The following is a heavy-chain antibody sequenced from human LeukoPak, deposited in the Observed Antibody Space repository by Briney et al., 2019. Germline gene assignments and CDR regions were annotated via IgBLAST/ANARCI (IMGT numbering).Heavy chain of an antibody. CDR2: ISGSSSYI. CDR3: TRDASGSYSNY. Sequence: GRSLRLSCAASGFTFSSYSMNWVRQAPGKGLEWVSCISGSSSYIYYADSVKGRFTISRDNAKNSLYLQMSNLRADDTAVYYCTRDASGSYSNYWGQGTLVTVSS. V-gene: IGHV3-21*01. J-gene: IGHJ4*02. CDR1: GFTFSSYS. D-gene: IGHD3-10*01.